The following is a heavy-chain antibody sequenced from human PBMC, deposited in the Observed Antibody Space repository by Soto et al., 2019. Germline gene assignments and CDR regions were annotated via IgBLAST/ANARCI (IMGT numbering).Heavy chain of an antibody. D-gene: IGHD2-2*01. J-gene: IGHJ6*02. V-gene: IGHV4-59*01. Sequence: SETLSLTCTVSGGSISSYYWSWIRQPPGKGLEWIGYIYYSGSTNYNPSLKSRVTISVDTSKNQFSLKLSSVTAADTAVYYCARGQXIVVVPAAIKYYYGMDVWGQGTTVTVSS. CDR2: IYYSGST. CDR1: GGSISSYY. CDR3: ARGQXIVVVPAAIKYYYGMDV.